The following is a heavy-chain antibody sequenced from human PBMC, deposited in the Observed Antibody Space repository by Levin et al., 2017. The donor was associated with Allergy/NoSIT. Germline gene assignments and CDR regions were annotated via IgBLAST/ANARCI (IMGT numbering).Heavy chain of an antibody. J-gene: IGHJ4*02. V-gene: IGHV1-2*04. CDR3: ARTDYGVYPQAFDY. CDR2: IDPESGAT. Sequence: GESLKISCKASGYTFTGYYIHWVRQAPGQGLEWMGWIDPESGATNYAQNFQGWVTMTRDTSISTAYMALSRLGSDDTAVYYCARTDYGVYPQAFDYWGQGTLVTVSS. CDR1: GYTFTGYY. D-gene: IGHD4-17*01.